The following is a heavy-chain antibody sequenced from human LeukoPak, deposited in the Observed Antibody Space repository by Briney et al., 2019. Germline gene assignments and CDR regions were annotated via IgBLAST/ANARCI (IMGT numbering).Heavy chain of an antibody. CDR2: INPNSGGT. V-gene: IGHV1-2*06. J-gene: IGHJ5*02. Sequence: GASVKVSCKASGYTFTGYYMHWVRQAPGQGLEWMGRINPNSGGTNYAQKFQGRVTMTTDTSTSTAYMELRSLRSDDTAVYYCARHDYNWLDPWGQGTLVTVSS. CDR1: GYTFTGYY. CDR3: ARHDYNWLDP. D-gene: IGHD2-21*02.